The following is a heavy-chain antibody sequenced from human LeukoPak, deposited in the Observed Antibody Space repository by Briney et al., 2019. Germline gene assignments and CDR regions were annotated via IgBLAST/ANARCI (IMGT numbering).Heavy chain of an antibody. CDR1: GGSTSSYY. CDR2: IYYSGST. Sequence: SETLSLTCTVSGGSTSSYYWSWIRQPPGKGLEWIGYIYYSGSTNYNPSLKSRVTISVDTSRNQFSLKLSSVTAADTAVYYCARRGGVAYGMDVWGQGTTVTVSS. D-gene: IGHD2-21*01. CDR3: ARRGGVAYGMDV. J-gene: IGHJ6*02. V-gene: IGHV4-59*08.